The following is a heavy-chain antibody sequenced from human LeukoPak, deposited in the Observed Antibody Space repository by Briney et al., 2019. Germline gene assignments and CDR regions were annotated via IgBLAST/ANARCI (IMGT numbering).Heavy chain of an antibody. CDR3: ARDYCGGDCYTDY. CDR2: IYTSGST. CDR1: GGSISSSSYY. V-gene: IGHV4-61*02. J-gene: IGHJ4*02. D-gene: IGHD2-21*02. Sequence: SETLSLTCTVSGGSISSSSYYWSWIRQPAGKGLEWIGRIYTSGSTNYNPSLKSRVTISVDTSKNQFSLKLSSVTAADTAVYYCARDYCGGDCYTDYWGQGTLVTVSS.